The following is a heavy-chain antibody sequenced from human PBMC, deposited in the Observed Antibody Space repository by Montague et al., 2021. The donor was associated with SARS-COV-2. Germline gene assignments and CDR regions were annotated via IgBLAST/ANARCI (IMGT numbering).Heavy chain of an antibody. CDR2: ISSSGSTI. CDR3: ARGGTYYDFWSGYQNYYYGMDV. D-gene: IGHD3-3*01. CDR1: GFTFSSYE. J-gene: IGHJ6*02. V-gene: IGHV3-48*03. Sequence: SLRLSCAASGFTFSSYEMNWVRQAPRKGLEWVSYISSSGSTIYYADSVKGRFTISRDNAKSSLYLQMNSLRAEDTAVYYCARGGTYYDFWSGYQNYYYGMDVWGQGTTVTVSS.